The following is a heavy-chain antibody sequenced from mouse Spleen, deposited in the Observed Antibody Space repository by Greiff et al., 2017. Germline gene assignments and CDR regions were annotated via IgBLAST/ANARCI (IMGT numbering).Heavy chain of an antibody. D-gene: IGHD1-1*01. Sequence: VQLKESGAELVRPGASVKLSCTASGFNIKDDYMHWVKQRPEQGLEWIGWIDPENGDTEYASKFQGKATITADTSSNTAYLQLSSLTSEDTAVYYCTTPITTAPYYFDYWGQGTTLTVSS. CDR1: GFNIKDDY. CDR2: IDPENGDT. V-gene: IGHV14-4*01. CDR3: TTPITTAPYYFDY. J-gene: IGHJ2*01.